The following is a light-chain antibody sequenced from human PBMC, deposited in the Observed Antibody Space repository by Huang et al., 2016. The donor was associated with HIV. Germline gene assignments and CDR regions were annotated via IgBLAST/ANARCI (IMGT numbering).Light chain of an antibody. CDR1: QRLGGY. CDR2: VTS. V-gene: IGKV3-15*01. CDR3: QKYDTWPFT. J-gene: IGKJ3*01. Sequence: EIVMTQSAAILSATLGERVTLSRKASQRLGGYLACYHQKPGHAPRLLLNVTSTRATVVPARFSGSGSGTDFTLTISRLESEDFAVYFCQKYDTWPFTFGPGAKVDIK.